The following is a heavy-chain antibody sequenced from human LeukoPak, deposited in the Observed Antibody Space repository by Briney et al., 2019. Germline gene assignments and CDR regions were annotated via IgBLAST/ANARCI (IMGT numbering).Heavy chain of an antibody. CDR3: DTAAGIDY. V-gene: IGHV3-30*03. D-gene: IGHD6-13*01. CDR2: ISYDGSNK. CDR1: GFTFSSYG. Sequence: GGSLRLSCAASGFTFSSYGMHWVRQAPGKGLEWVAVISYDGSNKYYADSVKGRFTISRDNSKNTLYLQMNSLRAEDTAVYYCDTAAGIDYWGQGTLVTVSS. J-gene: IGHJ4*02.